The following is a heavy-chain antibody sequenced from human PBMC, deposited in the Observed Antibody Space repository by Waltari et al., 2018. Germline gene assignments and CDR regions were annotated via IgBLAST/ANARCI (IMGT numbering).Heavy chain of an antibody. D-gene: IGHD3-10*01. CDR2: IYYSGST. J-gene: IGHJ3*02. CDR1: GGSISSYY. V-gene: IGHV4-59*01. CDR3: ARVRITMVRGVRHDAFDI. Sequence: QVQLQESGPGLVKPSETLSLTCTVSGGSISSYYWSWIRQPPGKGLEWIGYIYYSGSTNYNPSLKGRVTISVDTSKNQFSLKLSSVTAADTAVYYCARVRITMVRGVRHDAFDIWGQGTMVTVSS.